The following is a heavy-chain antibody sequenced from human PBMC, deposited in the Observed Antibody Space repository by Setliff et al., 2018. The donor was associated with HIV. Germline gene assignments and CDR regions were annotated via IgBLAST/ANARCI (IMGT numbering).Heavy chain of an antibody. V-gene: IGHV3-33*05. D-gene: IGHD3-22*01. CDR2: ISYDGSNI. CDR3: AGAGRDSEGNYNMDY. Sequence: PGGSLRLSCAASGFTFSSYGMHWVRQAPGKGLEWVAVISYDGSNIHYADSVEGRFTISRDNSKNTLYLQMNSLKTEDTAVYYCAGAGRDSEGNYNMDYWGQGTLVTVSS. CDR1: GFTFSSYG. J-gene: IGHJ4*02.